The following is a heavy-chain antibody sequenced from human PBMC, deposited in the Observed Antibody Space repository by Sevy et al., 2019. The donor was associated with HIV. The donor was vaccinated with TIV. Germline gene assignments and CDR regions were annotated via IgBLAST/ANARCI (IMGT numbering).Heavy chain of an antibody. CDR3: AKDFLSPNYYGTQFDF. D-gene: IGHD3-10*01. V-gene: IGHV3-23*01. J-gene: IGHJ4*02. Sequence: GGSLRLSCATPGFTLNSYAMSWVRQAPGKGLEWVSTISTGGGFTYYADSVRGRFSISRDNFNNTLFLQMNSLRADDTAMYYCAKDFLSPNYYGTQFDFWGQGTVVTVSS. CDR1: GFTLNSYA. CDR2: ISTGGGFT.